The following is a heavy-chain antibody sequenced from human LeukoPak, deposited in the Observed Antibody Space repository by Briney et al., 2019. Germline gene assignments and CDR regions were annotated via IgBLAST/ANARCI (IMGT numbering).Heavy chain of an antibody. V-gene: IGHV3-23*01. CDR2: SSGNGGST. CDR3: ARDSNWNNGGFDY. Sequence: PGGSLRLSCGASGFTFSNYAMSWVRQAPGKGLEWVSTSSGNGGSTYYGDSVKGRFTISRDNVKNTLHLQMSSLGAEDTAIYYCARDSNWNNGGFDYWGQGTLVTVSA. D-gene: IGHD1/OR15-1a*01. J-gene: IGHJ4*02. CDR1: GFTFSNYA.